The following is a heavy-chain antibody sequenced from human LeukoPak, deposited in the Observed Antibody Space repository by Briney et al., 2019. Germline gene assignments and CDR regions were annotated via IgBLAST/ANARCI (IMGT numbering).Heavy chain of an antibody. CDR1: GYTFTGYY. D-gene: IGHD6-19*01. V-gene: IGHV1-2*06. CDR2: INPNSGGT. CDR3: ARGLVSSGWHDYYNWFDP. Sequence: GASVKVSCKASGYTFTGYYMHWVRQAPGQGLEWMGRINPNSGGTNYAQKFQGRVTMTRDTSISTAYMELSRLRSDDTAVYYCARGLVSSGWHDYYNWFDPWGQGTLVTVSS. J-gene: IGHJ5*02.